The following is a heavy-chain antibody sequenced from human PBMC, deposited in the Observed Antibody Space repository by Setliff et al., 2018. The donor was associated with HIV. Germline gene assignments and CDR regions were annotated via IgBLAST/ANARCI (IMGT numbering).Heavy chain of an antibody. CDR1: GYTFTRYF. D-gene: IGHD1-26*01. Sequence: ASVKVSCKASGYTFTRYFMHCVRQAPGQGLEWLGMINPCGGSTWYAQKFQGRVTMTGDTSTNTLYMELSSLRSDDTAVYYCARGWEGGMDYWGQGTLVTVSS. J-gene: IGHJ4*02. CDR2: INPCGGST. CDR3: ARGWEGGMDY. V-gene: IGHV1-46*01.